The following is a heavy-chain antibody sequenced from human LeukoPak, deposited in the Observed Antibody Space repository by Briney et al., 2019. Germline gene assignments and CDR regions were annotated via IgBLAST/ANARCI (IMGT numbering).Heavy chain of an antibody. J-gene: IGHJ5*02. CDR1: GGSISSYY. CDR2: IYYSGST. V-gene: IGHV4-59*08. CDR3: ARRVSIAAAGSWFDP. D-gene: IGHD6-13*01. Sequence: SETLSLTCTVSGGSISSYYWSWIRQPPGKGLEWIGYIYYSGSTNYNPSLKSRVTISVDTSKNQFSLKLSSVTAADTAVYYCARRVSIAAAGSWFDPWGQGTLVTVS.